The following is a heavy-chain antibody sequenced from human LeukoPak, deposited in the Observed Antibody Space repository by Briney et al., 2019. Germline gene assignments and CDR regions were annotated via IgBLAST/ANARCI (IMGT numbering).Heavy chain of an antibody. V-gene: IGHV1-8*03. Sequence: GASVKVSCTASGYTFTSYDINWVRQATGQGLEWMGWVNPNSGNTGYAQKFQGRVTITRNTSIRTAYMELSSLRSEDTAVYYCARGQRFRRNWFDPWGQGTLVTVSS. CDR3: ARGQRFRRNWFDP. CDR2: VNPNSGNT. J-gene: IGHJ5*02. CDR1: GYTFTSYD. D-gene: IGHD3-3*01.